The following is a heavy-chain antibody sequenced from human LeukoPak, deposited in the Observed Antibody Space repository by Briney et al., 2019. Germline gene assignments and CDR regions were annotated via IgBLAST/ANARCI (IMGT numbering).Heavy chain of an antibody. CDR3: ARDDDSSGP. CDR1: GYTLTELS. J-gene: IGHJ5*02. V-gene: IGHV1-69*04. Sequence: SVKVSCKVSGYTLTELSMHRVRQAPGQGLEWMGRIIPILGIANYAQKFQGRVTITADKSTSTAYMELSSLRSEDTAVYYCARDDDSSGPWGQGTLVTVSS. CDR2: IIPILGIA. D-gene: IGHD3-22*01.